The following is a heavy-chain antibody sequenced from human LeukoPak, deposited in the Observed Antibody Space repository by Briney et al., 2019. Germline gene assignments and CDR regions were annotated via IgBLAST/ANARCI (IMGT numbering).Heavy chain of an antibody. CDR2: ISSGGGDT. V-gene: IGHV3-23*01. J-gene: IGHJ4*02. CDR3: ARGNSGHCSGATCYALDY. CDR1: EFTFSNYA. D-gene: IGHD2-2*01. Sequence: GGSLRLSCVASEFTFSNYAMNWVRQAPGKGLEWVSTISSGGGDTYIADSVRGRFTISRDNSKYTLYLQMTSLRAEDTAVYYCARGNSGHCSGATCYALDYWGQGTLVTVSS.